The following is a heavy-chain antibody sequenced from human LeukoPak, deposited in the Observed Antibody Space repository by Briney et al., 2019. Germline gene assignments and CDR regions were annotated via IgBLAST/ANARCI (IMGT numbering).Heavy chain of an antibody. CDR3: TTKRYNWNDVADY. V-gene: IGHV3-15*01. D-gene: IGHD1-20*01. CDR1: EVTFSNTW. CDR2: IKSKTDGGTT. J-gene: IGHJ4*02. Sequence: GGSLRLSCVASEVTFSNTWMNWVRQAPGKGLEWVGRIKSKTDGGTTDYAAPVKGRFTISRDDSKNTLYLQMNSLKTEDTAVYYCTTKRYNWNDVADYWGQGTLVTVSS.